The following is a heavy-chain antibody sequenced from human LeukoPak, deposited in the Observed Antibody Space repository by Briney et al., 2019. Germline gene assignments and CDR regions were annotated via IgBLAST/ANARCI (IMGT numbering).Heavy chain of an antibody. D-gene: IGHD1-26*01. V-gene: IGHV3-30*02. J-gene: IGHJ4*02. Sequence: GRSLRLSCAASGFTFSSYAMHWVRQAPGKGLEWVAFIRYDGSNKYYADSVKGRFTISRDNSKNTLYLQMNSLRAEDTAVYYCAKEAQEQWELLVLDYWGQGTLVTVSS. CDR2: IRYDGSNK. CDR3: AKEAQEQWELLVLDY. CDR1: GFTFSSYA.